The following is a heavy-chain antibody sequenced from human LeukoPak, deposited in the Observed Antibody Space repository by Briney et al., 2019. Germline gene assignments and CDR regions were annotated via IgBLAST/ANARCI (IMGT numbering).Heavy chain of an antibody. Sequence: KPGGSLRLSCAASGFTFSSYSMNWVRQAPGKGLEWVSSISSSSSYIYYADSVKGRFTISRDNAKNSLYLQMNSPRAEDTAVYYCAREKRYYDFSDGMDVWGQGTTVTVSS. J-gene: IGHJ6*02. CDR2: ISSSSSYI. D-gene: IGHD3-3*01. CDR3: AREKRYYDFSDGMDV. V-gene: IGHV3-21*01. CDR1: GFTFSSYS.